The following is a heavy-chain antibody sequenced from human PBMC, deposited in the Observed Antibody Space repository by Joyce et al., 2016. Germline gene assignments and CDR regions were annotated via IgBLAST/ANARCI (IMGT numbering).Heavy chain of an antibody. CDR3: ARAGYYHTSGYYYPNFDY. J-gene: IGHJ4*02. Sequence: QVQLQQSGPGLVKPSQTLSLTCAISGDSVSSNSAAWNGIRQSPSRGLEWLGRTYYRSKWYNDYAVSMKSRITINPDTPKNQFSLQLNSVTPEDAAVYYCARAGYYHTSGYYYPNFDYWGPGTLVTVSS. D-gene: IGHD3-22*01. CDR1: GDSVSSNSAA. V-gene: IGHV6-1*01. CDR2: TYYRSKWYN.